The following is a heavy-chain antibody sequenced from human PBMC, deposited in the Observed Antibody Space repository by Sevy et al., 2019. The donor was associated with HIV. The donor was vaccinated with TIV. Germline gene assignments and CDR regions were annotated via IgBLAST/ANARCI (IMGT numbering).Heavy chain of an antibody. CDR3: AKDPDRSSSWYDY. Sequence: GGSLRLSCAASGFTFSTYGMHWVRQAPGKGLEWVAFIRYDGSNKYYQDSVKGRFTISRDNSKNTLYLQMNSLRPEDTAVYYCAKDPDRSSSWYDYWGQGTLVTVSS. CDR1: GFTFSTYG. D-gene: IGHD6-13*01. CDR2: IRYDGSNK. J-gene: IGHJ4*02. V-gene: IGHV3-30*02.